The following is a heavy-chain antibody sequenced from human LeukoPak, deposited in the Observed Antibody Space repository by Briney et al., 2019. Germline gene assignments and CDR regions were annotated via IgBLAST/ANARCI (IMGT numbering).Heavy chain of an antibody. Sequence: ASVKVSCKVSGYTLTELSMHWVRQAPGKGLEWVGGFDPEDGETIYAQKFQGRVTMTEDTSTDTAYMDLSSLRSEDTAVYYCATDRAIRMVRIFDYWRQGTLVTVSS. J-gene: IGHJ4*02. V-gene: IGHV1-24*01. D-gene: IGHD3-10*01. CDR1: GYTLTELS. CDR3: ATDRAIRMVRIFDY. CDR2: FDPEDGET.